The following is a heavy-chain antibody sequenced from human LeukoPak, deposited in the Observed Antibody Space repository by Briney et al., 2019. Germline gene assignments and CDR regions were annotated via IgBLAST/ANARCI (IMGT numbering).Heavy chain of an antibody. Sequence: GGSLRLSCAASGFTFSTYGMHWVRQAPGKGLEWVAVIWYDGSTKYYADSVKGRFTISRDNAKNMLYLQMNSLRAEDTAVYYCLASVDYWGQGTLVTVSS. CDR2: IWYDGSTK. V-gene: IGHV3-33*03. CDR3: LASVDY. CDR1: GFTFSTYG. J-gene: IGHJ4*02.